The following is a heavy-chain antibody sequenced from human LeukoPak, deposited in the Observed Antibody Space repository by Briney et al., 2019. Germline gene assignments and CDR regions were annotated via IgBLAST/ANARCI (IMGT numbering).Heavy chain of an antibody. CDR3: ARGILTGAFDI. Sequence: GGSLRLSCAASGFPLSSYSMTWVRQAPGKGLEWVSYISSSSSYIYYADSAKGRFTISRDNAKNSLYLQMNSLRAEDTAVYYCARGILTGAFDIWGQGTMVTASS. CDR1: GFPLSSYS. J-gene: IGHJ3*02. V-gene: IGHV3-21*01. CDR2: ISSSSSYI.